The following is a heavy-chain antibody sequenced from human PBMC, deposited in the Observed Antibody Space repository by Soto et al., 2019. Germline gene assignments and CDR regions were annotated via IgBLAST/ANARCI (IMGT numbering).Heavy chain of an antibody. CDR1: GYSFASYW. D-gene: IGHD6-19*01. J-gene: IGHJ4*01. V-gene: IGHV5-51*01. CDR3: ARHNEAVAAVH. CDR2: IYPGDSDT. Sequence: PGEALKSSCQTSGYSFASYWIGWVRQTPGKGLEWVGVIYPGDSDTRYSPSFEGQVTISVDKTHTTAYLQWDSLKASDSAMYFCARHNEAVAAVHWGRGTLVTVSS.